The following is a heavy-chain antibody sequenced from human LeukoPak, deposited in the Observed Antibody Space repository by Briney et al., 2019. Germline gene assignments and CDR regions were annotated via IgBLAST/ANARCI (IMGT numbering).Heavy chain of an antibody. J-gene: IGHJ6*03. CDR1: GGSISSSSYY. V-gene: IGHV4-39*01. CDR2: IYYSGST. CDR3: ARIYYYYQYMDV. Sequence: PSETLSLTCTVSGGSISSSSYYWGWIRQPPGKGLEWIGSIYYSGSTYYNPSLKSRVTISVDTSKNQFSLKLSSVTAADTAVYYCARIYYYYQYMDVWGKGTTVTISS.